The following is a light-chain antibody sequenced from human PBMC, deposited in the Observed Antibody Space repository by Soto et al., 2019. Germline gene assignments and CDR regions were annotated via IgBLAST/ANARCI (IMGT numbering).Light chain of an antibody. V-gene: IGLV6-57*04. J-gene: IGLJ2*01. CDR1: SGSIASNY. CDR2: EAN. Sequence: NFMLTQPHSVSESPGKTVTISCTRSSGSIASNYVQWYQQRPGSAPTPVIYEANARPSGVPDRFSGSIDSSSNSASLTISGLKTDDEADYYCQSYHSGNVVFGGGTQLTVL. CDR3: QSYHSGNVV.